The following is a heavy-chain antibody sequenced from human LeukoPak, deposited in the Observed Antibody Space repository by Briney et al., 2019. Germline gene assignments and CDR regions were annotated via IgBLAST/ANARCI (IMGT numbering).Heavy chain of an antibody. Sequence: SQTLSLTCAVSGGSISSGGYSWSWIRQPPGKGLEWIGYIYHSGSTYYNPSLKSRVTISVDRSKNQFSLKLSSVTAADTAVYYCARYGLVLVALDYWGQGTLVTVSS. D-gene: IGHD3/OR15-3a*01. CDR2: IYHSGST. J-gene: IGHJ4*02. V-gene: IGHV4-30-2*01. CDR3: ARYGLVLVALDY. CDR1: GGSISSGGYS.